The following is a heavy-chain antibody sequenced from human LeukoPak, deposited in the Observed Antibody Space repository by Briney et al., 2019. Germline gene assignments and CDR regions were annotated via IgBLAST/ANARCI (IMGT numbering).Heavy chain of an antibody. J-gene: IGHJ6*04. V-gene: IGHV3-69-1*02. CDR3: AELGITMIGGV. D-gene: IGHD3-10*02. Sequence: GGSLRLSCAASGFTFSSYSMNWVRQSPGKGLEWVSSISNTNAIFYADSVKGRFTISRDNAKNSLYLQMNSLRAEDTAVYYCAELGITMIGGVWGEGTTVTISS. CDR2: ISNTNAI. CDR1: GFTFSSYS.